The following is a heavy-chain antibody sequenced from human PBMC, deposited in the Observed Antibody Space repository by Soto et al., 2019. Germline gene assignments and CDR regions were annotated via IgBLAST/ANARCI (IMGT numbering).Heavy chain of an antibody. D-gene: IGHD5-12*01. V-gene: IGHV1-18*01. CDR3: ARHLRGYSGYEENYYYYGMDV. CDR2: ISAYNGNT. J-gene: IGHJ6*02. CDR1: GYTFTSYG. Sequence: ASVKVSCKASGYTFTSYGISWVRQAPGQGLEWMGWISAYNGNTNYAQKLQGRVTMTTDTSISTAYLQWSSLKASDTAMYYCARHLRGYSGYEENYYYYGMDVWGQGTTVTVSS.